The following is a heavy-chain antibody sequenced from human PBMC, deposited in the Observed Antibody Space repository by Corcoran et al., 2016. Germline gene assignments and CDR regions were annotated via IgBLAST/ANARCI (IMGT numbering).Heavy chain of an antibody. CDR3: ARDWAGTSSYSGLDV. Sequence: QVQLQESGPGLVKASQTLSLSCTVSGGSISTDTYYWTWIRQHPGTGLEWIGYISYSGTTYYNPSLKSRVSISLDTSKNQFSLKLSSVTAADQAGYYCARDWAGTSSYSGLDVWVLGTTVTVSS. D-gene: IGHD1-7*01. V-gene: IGHV4-31*03. CDR2: ISYSGTT. J-gene: IGHJ6*02. CDR1: GGSISTDTYY.